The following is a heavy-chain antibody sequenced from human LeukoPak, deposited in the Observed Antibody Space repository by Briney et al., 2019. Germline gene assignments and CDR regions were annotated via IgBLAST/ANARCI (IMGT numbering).Heavy chain of an antibody. V-gene: IGHV4-61*02. CDR3: AGGTCSGGSCYSLGGIDY. D-gene: IGHD2-15*01. J-gene: IGHJ4*02. Sequence: SETLSLTCTVSGGSISSGSYYWSWIRQPAGKGLEWIGRIYTSVSTNYNPSLKSRVTISVDTSKNQFSLKLSSVTAADTAVYYCAGGTCSGGSCYSLGGIDYWGQGTLVTVSS. CDR1: GGSISSGSYY. CDR2: IYTSVST.